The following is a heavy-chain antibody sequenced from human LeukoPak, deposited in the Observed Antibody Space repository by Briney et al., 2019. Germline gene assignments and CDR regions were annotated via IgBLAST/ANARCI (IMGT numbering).Heavy chain of an antibody. Sequence: ASVKVSCKASGYTFTSYAMHWVRQAPGQRLEWMGWINAGNGNTRYSQEFQGRVTITRDTSASTAYMELSSLRSEDTAVYYCARGCAYCPPKGYSSGWCDHWGQGTLVTVSS. D-gene: IGHD6-19*01. CDR3: ARGCAYCPPKGYSSGWCDH. CDR1: GYTFTSYA. V-gene: IGHV1-3*03. CDR2: INAGNGNT. J-gene: IGHJ4*02.